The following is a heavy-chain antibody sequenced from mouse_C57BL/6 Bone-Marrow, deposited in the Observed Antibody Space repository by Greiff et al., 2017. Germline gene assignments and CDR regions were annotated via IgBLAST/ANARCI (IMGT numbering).Heavy chain of an antibody. CDR3: ARRPMVTTGFDY. CDR1: GYTFTDYY. D-gene: IGHD2-2*01. J-gene: IGHJ2*01. V-gene: IGHV1-26*01. Sequence: EVQLQQSGPELVKPGASVKISCKASGYTFTDYYMNWVKQSHGKSLEWIGDINPNNGGTSYNQKFKGKATLTVDKSSSTAYMELRSLTSEDSAVYYCARRPMVTTGFDYWGQGTTLTVSS. CDR2: INPNNGGT.